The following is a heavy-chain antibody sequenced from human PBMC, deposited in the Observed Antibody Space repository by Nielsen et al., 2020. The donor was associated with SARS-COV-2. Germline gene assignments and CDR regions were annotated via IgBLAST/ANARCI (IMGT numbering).Heavy chain of an antibody. CDR2: IGGSGDIT. Sequence: GGSLRLSCAASGFTFSNYAMSWVRQAPGKGLEWVSTIGGSGDITYYGDSVKGRFTISRDNSKNTLYLQMNSLRAEDTAVYYCATGDYYDSSGYYDLDYWGQGTLVTVSS. V-gene: IGHV3-23*01. CDR1: GFTFSNYA. CDR3: ATGDYYDSSGYYDLDY. J-gene: IGHJ4*02. D-gene: IGHD3-22*01.